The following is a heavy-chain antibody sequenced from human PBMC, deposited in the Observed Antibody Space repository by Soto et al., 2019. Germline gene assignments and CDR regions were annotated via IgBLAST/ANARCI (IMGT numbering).Heavy chain of an antibody. V-gene: IGHV1-69*13. CDR2: IIPIFGTA. J-gene: IGHJ4*02. CDR3: AKVLSGGPTTIDY. Sequence: SVKVSCKASGGTFSSYAISWVRQAPGQGLEWMGGIIPIFGTANYAQKFQGRVTITADESTSTAYMELSSLRAEDTAVYYCAKVLSGGPTTIDYWGQGTLVTVSS. CDR1: GGTFSSYA. D-gene: IGHD1-26*01.